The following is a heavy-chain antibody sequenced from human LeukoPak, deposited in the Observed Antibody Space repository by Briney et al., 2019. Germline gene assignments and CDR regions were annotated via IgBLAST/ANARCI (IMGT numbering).Heavy chain of an antibody. J-gene: IGHJ4*02. CDR3: ARFHTSSWFFDS. D-gene: IGHD6-13*01. CDR1: GGSFSGYY. CDR2: INHSGST. V-gene: IGHV4-34*01. Sequence: SETLSLTCAVYGGSFSGYYWSWIRQPPGKGLEWIGEINHSGSTNYNPSLKSRVTMPVDESKNEFSLKLTSVTAADTAVYYCARFHTSSWFFDSWGQGILVTVSS.